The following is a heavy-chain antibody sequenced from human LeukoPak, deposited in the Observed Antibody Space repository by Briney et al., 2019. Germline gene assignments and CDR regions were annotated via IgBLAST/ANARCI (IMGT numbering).Heavy chain of an antibody. V-gene: IGHV3-21*01. D-gene: IGHD3-22*01. CDR1: GFTFSSYS. Sequence: GGSLRLSCAASGFTFSSYSMNWVRQAPGKGLEWVSSISSSSSYIYYADSVKGRFTISRDNAKNSLYLQMNSLRAEDTAVYYCARDLWDDSSGYYIYWGQGTLVTVSS. J-gene: IGHJ4*02. CDR3: ARDLWDDSSGYYIY. CDR2: ISSSSSYI.